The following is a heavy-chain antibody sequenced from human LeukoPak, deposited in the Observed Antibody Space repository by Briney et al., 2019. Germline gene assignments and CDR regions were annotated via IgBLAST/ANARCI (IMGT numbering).Heavy chain of an antibody. V-gene: IGHV3-7*01. CDR1: GFTFSSYW. J-gene: IGHJ4*02. CDR3: ARDLGVRGVISYFDY. Sequence: PGGSLRLSCAASGFTFSSYWMSWVRQAPGKGLEWVANIKQDGSEKYYVDSVKGRFTISRVNAKNSLYLQMNSPRAEDTAVYYCARDLGVRGVISYFDYWGQGTLVTVSS. D-gene: IGHD3-10*01. CDR2: IKQDGSEK.